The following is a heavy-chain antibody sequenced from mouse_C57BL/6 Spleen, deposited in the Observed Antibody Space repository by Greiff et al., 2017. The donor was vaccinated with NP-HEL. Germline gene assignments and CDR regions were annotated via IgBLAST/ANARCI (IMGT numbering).Heavy chain of an antibody. CDR2: IRNKANGYTT. J-gene: IGHJ4*01. CDR3: ARSALGSSTYYAMDY. CDR1: GFTFTDYY. Sequence: EVKLVESGGGLVQPGGSLSLSCAASGFTFTDYYMSWVRQPPGKALEWLGFIRNKANGYTTEYSASVKGRFTISRDNSKSILYLQMNALRAEDSATYYCARSALGSSTYYAMDYWGQGTSVTVSS. D-gene: IGHD1-1*01. V-gene: IGHV7-3*01.